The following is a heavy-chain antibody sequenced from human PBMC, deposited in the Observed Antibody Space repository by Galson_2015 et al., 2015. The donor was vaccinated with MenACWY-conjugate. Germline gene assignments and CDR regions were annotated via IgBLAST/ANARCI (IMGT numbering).Heavy chain of an antibody. CDR3: ARGGRGYSYGLGY. CDR2: ISSSSSTI. Sequence: SLRLSCAASGFTFCSYSMNWVRQAPGKGLEWGSYISSSSSTIYYADSVKGRFTISRDNAKNSLYLQMNSLRAEDTAVYYCARGGRGYSYGLGYWGQGTLVTVSS. D-gene: IGHD5-18*01. J-gene: IGHJ4*02. V-gene: IGHV3-48*04. CDR1: GFTFCSYS.